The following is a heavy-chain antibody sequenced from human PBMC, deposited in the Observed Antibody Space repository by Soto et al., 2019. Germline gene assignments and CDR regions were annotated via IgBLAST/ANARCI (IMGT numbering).Heavy chain of an antibody. J-gene: IGHJ6*02. D-gene: IGHD3-3*01. CDR3: ARWRRSLYYYGMDV. CDR2: IGTAGDT. Sequence: GGSLRLSCVASGFTFSNSWMFWVRQGPGKGLEWVSAIGTAGDTYYPGSVKGRFTISRENAKNSLYLQMNSLRAGDTAVYYCARWRRSLYYYGMDVWGQGTTVTVSS. CDR1: GFTFSNSW. V-gene: IGHV3-13*04.